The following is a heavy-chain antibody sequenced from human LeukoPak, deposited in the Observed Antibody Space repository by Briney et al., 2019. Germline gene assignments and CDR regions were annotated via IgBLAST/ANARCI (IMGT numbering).Heavy chain of an antibody. J-gene: IGHJ3*02. CDR2: FDPEDGET. CDR1: GYTLTELS. V-gene: IGHV1-24*01. CDR3: ALLGYCSGGSCYSIPRYDAFEI. D-gene: IGHD2-15*01. Sequence: ASVKVSCKVSGYTLTELSMHWVRQAPGKGLEWMGGFDPEDGETIYAQKFQGRVTMTEDTSTDTAYMELSSLRSEDTAVYYCALLGYCSGGSCYSIPRYDAFEIWGQGTMVTVSS.